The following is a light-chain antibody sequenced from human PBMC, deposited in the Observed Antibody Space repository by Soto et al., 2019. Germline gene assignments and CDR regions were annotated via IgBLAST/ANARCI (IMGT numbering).Light chain of an antibody. CDR1: QSISSW. J-gene: IGKJ1*01. V-gene: IGKV1-5*01. CDR2: HAS. Sequence: DIQMTQSPSTLSASVGDRVTITCRASQSISSWLAWYQQKPGEAPKLLLYHASTLESGVPSRLSGSGSGTEFTLTVSRLQPEDFGSYYCQQYNTSPWTFGQGTKVEIK. CDR3: QQYNTSPWT.